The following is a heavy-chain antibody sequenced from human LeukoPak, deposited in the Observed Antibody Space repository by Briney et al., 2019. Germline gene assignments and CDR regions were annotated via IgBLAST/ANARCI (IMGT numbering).Heavy chain of an antibody. CDR1: GGSFSGYY. J-gene: IGHJ5*02. D-gene: IGHD3-3*01. Sequence: SETPSLTCAVYGGSFSGYYWSWIRQPPGKGLEWIGEINHSGSTNYNPSLKSRVTISVDTSKNQFSLKLSSVTAADTAVYYCARGEYYDFWSGQSTYNWFDPWGQGTLVTVSS. V-gene: IGHV4-34*01. CDR3: ARGEYYDFWSGQSTYNWFDP. CDR2: INHSGST.